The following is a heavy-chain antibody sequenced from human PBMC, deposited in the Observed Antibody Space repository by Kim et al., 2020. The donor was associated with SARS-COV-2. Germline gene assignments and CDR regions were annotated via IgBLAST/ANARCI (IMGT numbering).Heavy chain of an antibody. CDR2: ST. D-gene: IGHD3-16*01. J-gene: IGHJ4*02. V-gene: IGHV3-23*01. Sequence: STYYADSGKGRFTISRDNSKNTLYLQMNSLRAEDTAVYYCAKEGWGPIDYWGQGTLVTVSS. CDR3: AKEGWGPIDY.